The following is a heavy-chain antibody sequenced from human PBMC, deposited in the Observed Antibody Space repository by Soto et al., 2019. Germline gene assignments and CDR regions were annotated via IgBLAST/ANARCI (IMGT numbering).Heavy chain of an antibody. V-gene: IGHV1-2*04. CDR3: ERGVAAGPVEYYYYGMDV. Sequence: ASVKVSCKASGYTFTGYYMHWVRQAPGQGLEWMGWINPNSGGTNYAQKFQGWVTMTRDTSISTSYMELSRLRSDDTDVYYWERGVAAGPVEYYYYGMDVWGQGTTVTGSS. CDR1: GYTFTGYY. D-gene: IGHD6-6*01. J-gene: IGHJ6*02. CDR2: INPNSGGT.